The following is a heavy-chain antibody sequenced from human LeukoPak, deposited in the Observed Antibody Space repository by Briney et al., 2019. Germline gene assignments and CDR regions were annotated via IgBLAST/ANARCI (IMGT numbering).Heavy chain of an antibody. CDR1: GFTFSSYA. D-gene: IGHD6-19*01. J-gene: IGHJ4*02. CDR3: AKSHSVAVAGTYSTYYFDS. CDR2: ISGSGGST. V-gene: IGHV3-23*01. Sequence: GGSLRLSCAASGFTFSSYAMSWVRQAPGKGLEWVSAISGSGGSTYYADSVKGRFTISRDNSRNTLYLQMSSLGAEDTAVYYCAKSHSVAVAGTYSTYYFDSWGQGTLVTVSS.